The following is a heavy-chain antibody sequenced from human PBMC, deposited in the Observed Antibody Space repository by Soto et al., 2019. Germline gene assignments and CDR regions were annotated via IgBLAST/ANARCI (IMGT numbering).Heavy chain of an antibody. Sequence: GGSLRLSCAASGFTFSSYEMNWVRQAPGKGLEWVSYISSSGSTIYYADSVKGRFTISRDNSENTLYLQMNSLRAEDTAVYYCARKNDAFDIWGQGTMVTVSS. V-gene: IGHV3-48*03. CDR1: GFTFSSYE. CDR2: ISSSGSTI. CDR3: ARKNDAFDI. J-gene: IGHJ3*02.